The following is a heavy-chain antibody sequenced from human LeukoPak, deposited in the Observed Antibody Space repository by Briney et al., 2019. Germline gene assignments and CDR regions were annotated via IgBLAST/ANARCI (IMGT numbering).Heavy chain of an antibody. D-gene: IGHD1-20*01. CDR3: AHRQGITGTDDY. J-gene: IGHJ4*02. CDR1: GFSLSTSGVG. Sequence: KESGPTLVKPTQALTLTCTFSGFSLSTSGVGVGWIRQPPGKALEWLALIYWNDDKRYSPSLKSRLTITKDTSKNQVVLTMTNMDPVDTATYYCAHRQGITGTDDYWGQGTLVTVSS. CDR2: IYWNDDK. V-gene: IGHV2-5*01.